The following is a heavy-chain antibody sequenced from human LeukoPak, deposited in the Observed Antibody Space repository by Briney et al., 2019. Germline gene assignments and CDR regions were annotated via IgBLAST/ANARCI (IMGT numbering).Heavy chain of an antibody. J-gene: IGHJ6*02. Sequence: PSETLPLTCAVYGGSSSGYYWSWIRQPPGKGLEWIGEINHSGSTNYNPSLKSRVTISVDTSKNQFSLKLSSVTAADTAVYYCARGRGAWGAAALLHYGMDVWGQGTLVTVSS. CDR3: ARGRGAWGAAALLHYGMDV. CDR1: GGSSSGYY. V-gene: IGHV4-34*01. CDR2: INHSGST. D-gene: IGHD6-13*01.